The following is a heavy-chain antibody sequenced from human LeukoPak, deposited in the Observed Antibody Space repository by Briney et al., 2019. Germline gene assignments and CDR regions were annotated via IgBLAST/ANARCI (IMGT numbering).Heavy chain of an antibody. D-gene: IGHD6-13*01. Sequence: PSETLSLTCTVSGGSISSSSYYWGWIRQPPGKGLEWIGSIYYSGSTYYNPSLKSRVTISVDTSKNQFSLKLSSVTAADTAVYYCARPGYSRDHDAFDIWGQGTMVTVSS. CDR2: IYYSGST. J-gene: IGHJ3*02. CDR3: ARPGYSRDHDAFDI. V-gene: IGHV4-39*01. CDR1: GGSISSSSYY.